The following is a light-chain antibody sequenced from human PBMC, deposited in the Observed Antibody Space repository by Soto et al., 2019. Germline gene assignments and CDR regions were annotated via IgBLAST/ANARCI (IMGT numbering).Light chain of an antibody. CDR2: LNSDGSH. CDR1: SGHSNYA. CDR3: QTWGTGTPWE. J-gene: IGLJ3*02. V-gene: IGLV4-69*01. Sequence: QSVLTQSPSASASLGASVKLTCTLSSGHSNYAIAWHQQQPEKGPRYLMKLNSDGSHSKGDGIPDRFSGSSSGAERYLTISSLQSEDEADYYCQTWGTGTPWEFGGGTKLTVL.